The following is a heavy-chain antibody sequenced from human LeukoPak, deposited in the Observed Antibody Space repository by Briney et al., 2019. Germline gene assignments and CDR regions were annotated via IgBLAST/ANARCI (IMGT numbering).Heavy chain of an antibody. Sequence: SETLSLTCTVSGDSISSRSYYWGWIRQPPGKGLEWIGSIYYSGSTYYNPSLKSRVTISVNTSKNQFSLKLSSVTAADTAVYYCARGGWYDYGDYNYPYYYYMDVWGKGTTVTVSS. D-gene: IGHD4-17*01. CDR3: ARGGWYDYGDYNYPYYYYMDV. CDR2: IYYSGST. CDR1: GDSISSRSYY. J-gene: IGHJ6*03. V-gene: IGHV4-39*07.